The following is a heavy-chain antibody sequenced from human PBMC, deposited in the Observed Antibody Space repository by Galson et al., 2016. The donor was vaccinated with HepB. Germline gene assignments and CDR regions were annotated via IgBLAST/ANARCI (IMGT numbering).Heavy chain of an antibody. V-gene: IGHV2-5*02. CDR2: IYWDDE. D-gene: IGHD6-19*01. J-gene: IGHJ5*02. CDR3: ARGSGWLLDR. CDR1: GFSLSTTAVG. Sequence: PALVKPTQTLTLTCTFSGFSLSTTAVGVGWIRQAPGKAPEWLAFIYWDDEYYSPSLQSRLTITKDTSKNQVVLTMTNVDPVDTGTYYCARGSGWLLDRWGQGTLVTVSS.